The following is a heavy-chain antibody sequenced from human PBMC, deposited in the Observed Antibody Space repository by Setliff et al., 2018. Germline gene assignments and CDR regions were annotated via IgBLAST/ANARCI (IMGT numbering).Heavy chain of an antibody. D-gene: IGHD1-1*01. CDR2: INTDTGNP. V-gene: IGHV7-4-1*02. Sequence: ASVKVSCKASGYTFNNYAINWVRQAPGQGLEWMGWINTDTGNPTSAQGFTGRFVFSLDTSVSTAYLQISSLRAEDTALYYCARVGTGSLLDYWGQGTLVTVSS. CDR1: GYTFNNYA. CDR3: ARVGTGSLLDY. J-gene: IGHJ4*02.